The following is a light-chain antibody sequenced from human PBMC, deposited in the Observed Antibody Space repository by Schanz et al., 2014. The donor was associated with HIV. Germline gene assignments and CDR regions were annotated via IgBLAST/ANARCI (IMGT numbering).Light chain of an antibody. J-gene: IGLJ2*01. CDR1: ALNIGRNS. V-gene: IGLV1-51*01. CDR2: DYH. CDR3: GAWDSSLSGVV. Sequence: QSVLTQPPSVSAAPGQRVTISCSGSALNIGRNSVSWYQQFPGTAPNLLIYDYHERPSEIRDRFSGSKSGQSATLAIIGLQAGDEADYYCGAWDSSLSGVVFGGGTKLTVL.